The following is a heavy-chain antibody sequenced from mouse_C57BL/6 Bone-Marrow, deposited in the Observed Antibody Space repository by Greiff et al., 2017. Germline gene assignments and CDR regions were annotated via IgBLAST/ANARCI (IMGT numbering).Heavy chain of an antibody. CDR3: ARGGYYSNLWAMDY. CDR1: GYTFTSYW. J-gene: IGHJ4*01. CDR2: IHPNSGST. V-gene: IGHV1-64*01. D-gene: IGHD2-5*01. Sequence: QVQLQQPGAELVKPGASVKLSCKASGYTFTSYWMHWVKQRPGQGLEWIGMIHPNSGSTNYNEKFKSKATLTVDKSSSTAYMQLSSLTSEDSAVYYCARGGYYSNLWAMDYWGQGTSVTVSS.